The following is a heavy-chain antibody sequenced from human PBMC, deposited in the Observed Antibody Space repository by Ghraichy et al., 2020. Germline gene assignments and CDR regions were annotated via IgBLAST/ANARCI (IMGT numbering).Heavy chain of an antibody. V-gene: IGHV3-21*01. J-gene: IGHJ4*02. CDR1: GFTFSSYS. Sequence: GGSLRLSCAASGFTFSSYSMNWVRQAPGKGLEWVSSISSSSYIYYADSVKGRFTISRDNAKNSLYLQMNSLRAEDTAVYYCARDSTYYYDSSGYYLIDYWGQGTLVTVSS. D-gene: IGHD3-22*01. CDR3: ARDSTYYYDSSGYYLIDY. CDR2: ISSSSYI.